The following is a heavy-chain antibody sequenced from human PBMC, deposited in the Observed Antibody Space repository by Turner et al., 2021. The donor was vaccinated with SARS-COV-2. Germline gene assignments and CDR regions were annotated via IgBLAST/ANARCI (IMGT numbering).Heavy chain of an antibody. J-gene: IGHJ6*02. Sequence: QVQLQESGPGLVKPSETLSLTCTVSGGSISSDYWSWTRQPAGKGLEWIGRIYTSGSTNYNPPLKSRVTMSVDTSKNQFSLKLSSVTAADTAVYYCARDRVQLGPVGMDVWGQGTTVTVSS. CDR2: IYTSGST. D-gene: IGHD1-1*01. CDR3: ARDRVQLGPVGMDV. CDR1: GGSISSDY. V-gene: IGHV4-4*07.